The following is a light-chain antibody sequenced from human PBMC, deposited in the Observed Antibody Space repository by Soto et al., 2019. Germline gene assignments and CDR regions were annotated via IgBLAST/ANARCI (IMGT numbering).Light chain of an antibody. Sequence: QSVLTQPPSVSGAPGQRVTISCTGSSSNIGAGYDVHWYQQLPGTAPKLLIYGNSNRPSGVPDRFCGSKSGTSASLAITGLQAEDEADYYCQSYDSSLSVYVFGAGIKVTVL. CDR1: SSNIGAGYD. CDR3: QSYDSSLSVYV. CDR2: GNS. V-gene: IGLV1-40*01. J-gene: IGLJ1*01.